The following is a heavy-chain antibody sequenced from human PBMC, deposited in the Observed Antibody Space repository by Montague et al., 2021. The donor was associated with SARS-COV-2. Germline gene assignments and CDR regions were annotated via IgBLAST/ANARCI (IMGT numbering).Heavy chain of an antibody. CDR1: GFTFSDYY. J-gene: IGHJ4*02. Sequence: SLRLSCAASGFTFSDYYMSWIRQAPGKGLEWVSYISSSGSTIYYADSVKGRFTISRGNAKNSLYLQMNGLRAEDTAVYYCARAIFGVATDYWGQGTLVTVSS. CDR3: ARAIFGVATDY. D-gene: IGHD3-3*01. CDR2: ISSSGSTI. V-gene: IGHV3-11*01.